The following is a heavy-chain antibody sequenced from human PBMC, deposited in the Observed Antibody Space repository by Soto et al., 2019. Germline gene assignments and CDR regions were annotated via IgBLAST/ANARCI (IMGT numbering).Heavy chain of an antibody. D-gene: IGHD4-17*01. CDR1: GGSYSGYY. V-gene: IGHV4-34*01. Sequence: PSETLPLTCAVYGGSYSGYYWSWIRQPPGKGLEWIGEINHSGSTNYNPSLKSRVTISVDTSKNQFSPKLSSVTAADTAVYYCASGGTTVTTEVRAFDILGQETIITVSS. CDR2: INHSGST. CDR3: ASGGTTVTTEVRAFDI. J-gene: IGHJ3*02.